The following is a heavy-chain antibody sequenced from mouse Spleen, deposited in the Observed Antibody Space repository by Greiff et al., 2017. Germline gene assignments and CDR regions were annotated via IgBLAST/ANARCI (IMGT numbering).Heavy chain of an antibody. CDR3: ARRRLYGYDGWYFDV. V-gene: IGHV1-55*01. J-gene: IGHJ1*01. Sequence: VQLQQPGAELVKPGASVKMSCKASGYTFTSYWITWVKQRPGQGLEWIGDIYPGSGSTNYNEKFKSKATLTVDTSSSTAYMQLSSLTSEDSAVYYCARRRLYGYDGWYFDVWGAGTTVTVSS. D-gene: IGHD2-2*01. CDR1: GYTFTSYW. CDR2: IYPGSGST.